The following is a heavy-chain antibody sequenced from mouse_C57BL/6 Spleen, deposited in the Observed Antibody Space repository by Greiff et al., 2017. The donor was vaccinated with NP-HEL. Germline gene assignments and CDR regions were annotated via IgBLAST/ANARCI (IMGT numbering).Heavy chain of an antibody. CDR3: ARPSLLLRMDY. CDR2: IDPSDSYT. J-gene: IGHJ4*01. V-gene: IGHV1-50*01. Sequence: QVQLQQPGAELVKPGASVKLSCKASGNTFTSYWMQWVKQRPGQGLEWIGEIDPSDSYTNYNQKFKGKATLTVDTSSSTAYMQLSSLTSEDSAVYYCARPSLLLRMDYWGQGTSVTVSS. CDR1: GNTFTSYW. D-gene: IGHD1-1*01.